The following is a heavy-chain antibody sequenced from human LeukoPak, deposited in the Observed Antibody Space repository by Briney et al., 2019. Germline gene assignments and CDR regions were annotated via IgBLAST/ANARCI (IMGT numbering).Heavy chain of an antibody. CDR3: AKAGGYYESSGYYSYYFDY. D-gene: IGHD3-22*01. CDR1: GFTFSSYA. J-gene: IGHJ4*02. Sequence: PGGSLRLSCAASGFTFSSYAMSWVRQAPGKGLEWVSAISGSGGSTYYADSVKGRFTISRDNSKNTLYLQMNSLRAEDTAVYYCAKAGGYYESSGYYSYYFDYWGQGTLVTVSS. CDR2: ISGSGGST. V-gene: IGHV3-23*01.